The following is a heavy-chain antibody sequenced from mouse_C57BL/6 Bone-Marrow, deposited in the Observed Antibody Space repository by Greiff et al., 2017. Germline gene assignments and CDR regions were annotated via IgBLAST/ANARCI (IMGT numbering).Heavy chain of an antibody. V-gene: IGHV1-87*01. D-gene: IGHD4-1*01. CDR3: SVDSAVYYCASGGLGRLDY. CDR2: GQCLEWIV. Sequence: QVQLKESGPELARPWASVKISCQAFSTFSIRVHFAIRDTNYWMPWVKQRPGQCLEWIVAIYPGTGDTSYKLKLKGKATFTADKASSTAYMQLSILTSVDSAVYYCASGGLGRLDYWGQGTTLTVSS. CDR1: STFSIRVH. J-gene: IGHJ2*01.